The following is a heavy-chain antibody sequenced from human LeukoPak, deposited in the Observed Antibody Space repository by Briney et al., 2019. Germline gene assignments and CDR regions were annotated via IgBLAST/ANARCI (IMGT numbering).Heavy chain of an antibody. J-gene: IGHJ4*02. CDR1: GGTFSSYA. V-gene: IGHV1-69*13. Sequence: SVKVSCKASGGTFSSYAISWVRQAPGQGLEWMGGIIPIFGTANYAQKFQGRVTITADESTSTAYMELSSLRSEDTAVYYCARGGDILTGVGGYYFDYWGQGTLVTVSS. CDR2: IIPIFGTA. D-gene: IGHD3-9*01. CDR3: ARGGDILTGVGGYYFDY.